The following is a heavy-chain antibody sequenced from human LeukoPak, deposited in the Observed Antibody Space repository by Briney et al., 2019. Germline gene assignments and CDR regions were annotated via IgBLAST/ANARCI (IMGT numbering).Heavy chain of an antibody. J-gene: IGHJ3*02. V-gene: IGHV3-15*01. Sequence: GGSLRLSCAASGFTVSSNYMSWVRQAPGKGMEWVGRIKSRDDGGTTEFAATVKGRFTISRDDSKNTLSLQMNSLKFEDTAVYYCTTYNSRDAFDMWGRGTMVTVSP. CDR3: TTYNSRDAFDM. D-gene: IGHD2/OR15-2a*01. CDR1: GFTVSSNY. CDR2: IKSRDDGGTT.